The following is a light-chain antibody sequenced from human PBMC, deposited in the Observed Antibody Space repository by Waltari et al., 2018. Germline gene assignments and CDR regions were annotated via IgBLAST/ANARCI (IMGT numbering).Light chain of an antibody. Sequence: SFDLTQPLSVSVALGQTARLTCGGDNIGSRNVHWYQQKPGQAPILVIYRDNNRPSGNPKRFSGSNSGNTATLSISRAQAGDEADYFCQVWDSSSNAVFGGGTKLTVL. CDR1: NIGSRN. CDR2: RDN. J-gene: IGLJ2*01. V-gene: IGLV3-9*01. CDR3: QVWDSSSNAV.